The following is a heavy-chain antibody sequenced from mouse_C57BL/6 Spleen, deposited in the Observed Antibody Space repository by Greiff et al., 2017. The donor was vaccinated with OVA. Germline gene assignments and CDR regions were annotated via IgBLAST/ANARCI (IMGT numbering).Heavy chain of an antibody. Sequence: VQLQQSGPELVKPGASVKISCKASGYTFTDYYMNWVKQSHGKSLEWIGDINPNNGGTSYNQKFKGKATLTVDKSSSTAYMELRSLTSEDSAVYYCARSGLPRYAMDYWGQGTSVTVSS. D-gene: IGHD2-4*01. CDR1: GYTFTDYY. V-gene: IGHV1-26*01. CDR2: INPNNGGT. CDR3: ARSGLPRYAMDY. J-gene: IGHJ4*01.